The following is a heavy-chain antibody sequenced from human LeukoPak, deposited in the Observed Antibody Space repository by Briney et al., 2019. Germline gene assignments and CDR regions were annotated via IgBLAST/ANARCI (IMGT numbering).Heavy chain of an antibody. CDR3: ARSSVDSSGYYYYFDY. D-gene: IGHD3-22*01. V-gene: IGHV3-7*01. Sequence: GGSLRLSCAASGFTFSSYWMSWVRQAPGKGLEWVANIKQDGREKYYVDSVKGRFTISRDNAKNSLYLQMNSLRAEDTAVYYCARSSVDSSGYYYYFDYWGQGTLVTVSS. CDR1: GFTFSSYW. J-gene: IGHJ4*02. CDR2: IKQDGREK.